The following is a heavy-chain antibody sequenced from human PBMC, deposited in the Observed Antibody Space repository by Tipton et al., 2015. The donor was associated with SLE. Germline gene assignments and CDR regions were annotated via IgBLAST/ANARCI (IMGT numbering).Heavy chain of an antibody. Sequence: TLSLTCTVSGVSIASTSYYWGWVRQPPGKGLEWIGSVYYDGITYYNPSLKSRLTMSLETSKNQISLQLKSVTAADTAVYFCARDIGVVGAGVTPLDYWGQGILVIVSS. CDR3: ARDIGVVGAGVTPLDY. D-gene: IGHD6-19*01. CDR1: GVSIASTSYY. CDR2: VYYDGIT. J-gene: IGHJ4*02. V-gene: IGHV4-39*07.